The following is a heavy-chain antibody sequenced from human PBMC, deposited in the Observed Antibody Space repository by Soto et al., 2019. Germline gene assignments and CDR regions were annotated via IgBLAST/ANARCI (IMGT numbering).Heavy chain of an antibody. CDR1: GFTFSTHS. CDR2: ITSSSVT. CDR3: VGEVGFQLIY. J-gene: IGHJ4*02. D-gene: IGHD2-2*01. Sequence: PGGSLRLSCAASGFTFSTHSMNWVRQAPGKGLEWISYITSSSVTMYADSVKGRFTISRDNAKNSLYLQMNSLRAEDTAVYFCVGEVGFQLIYWGQGTLVNVSS. V-gene: IGHV3-48*01.